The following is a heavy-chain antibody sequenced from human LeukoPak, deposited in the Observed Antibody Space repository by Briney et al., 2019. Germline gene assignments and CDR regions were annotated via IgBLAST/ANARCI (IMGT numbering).Heavy chain of an antibody. D-gene: IGHD2-15*01. CDR1: GFTFSSYS. J-gene: IGHJ4*02. CDR2: ISSSSSYI. V-gene: IGHV3-21*01. CDR3: AKDDCSGGSCYWLGY. Sequence: GGSLRLSCAASGFTFSSYSMNWVRQAPGKGLEWVSSISSSSSYIYYADSVKGRFTISRDNAKNSLYLQMNSLRAEDTAVYYCAKDDCSGGSCYWLGYWGQGTLVTVSS.